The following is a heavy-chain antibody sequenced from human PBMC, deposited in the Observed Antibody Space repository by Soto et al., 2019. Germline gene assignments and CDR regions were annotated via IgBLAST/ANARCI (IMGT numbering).Heavy chain of an antibody. CDR2: INHSGST. V-gene: IGHV4-34*01. CDR1: GGSFSGYY. Sequence: KASETLSLTCAVYGGSFSGYYWSWIRQPPGKGLEWIGEINHSGSTNYNPSLKSRVTISVDTSKNQFSLKLSSVTAADTAVYFCARGPPIVGNTTPLDSWGQGTLVTVSS. J-gene: IGHJ4*02. D-gene: IGHD2-21*01. CDR3: ARGPPIVGNTTPLDS.